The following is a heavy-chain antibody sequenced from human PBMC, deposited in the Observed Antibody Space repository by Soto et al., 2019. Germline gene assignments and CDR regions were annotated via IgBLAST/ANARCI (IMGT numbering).Heavy chain of an antibody. CDR2: INAGNGNT. Sequence: AASVKVSCKASGYTFTSYAMHWVRQAPGQRLEWMGWINAGNGNTKYSQKFQGRVTITRDTSASTAYMELSSLRSEDTAVYYCARAPESARNYYDSSGYYPDSWGQGTLVTVSS. CDR3: ARAPESARNYYDSSGYYPDS. D-gene: IGHD3-22*01. CDR1: GYTFTSYA. V-gene: IGHV1-3*01. J-gene: IGHJ4*02.